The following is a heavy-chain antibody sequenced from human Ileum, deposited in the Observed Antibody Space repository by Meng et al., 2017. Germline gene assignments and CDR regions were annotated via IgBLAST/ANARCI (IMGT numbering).Heavy chain of an antibody. Sequence: LQESGPGSVTPSHPLSLTCTSSCVSISRGFYQWNWIRQHPGKGLEWIGSIYYSGTIYYNPSLKSRVTISLDTSKNQFSLNLSSVTAADTAVYYCARDRFSSGSSNWFDPWGQGTLVTVSS. D-gene: IGHD3-10*01. CDR3: ARDRFSSGSSNWFDP. J-gene: IGHJ5*02. CDR2: IYYSGTI. V-gene: IGHV4-31*03. CDR1: CVSISRGFYQ.